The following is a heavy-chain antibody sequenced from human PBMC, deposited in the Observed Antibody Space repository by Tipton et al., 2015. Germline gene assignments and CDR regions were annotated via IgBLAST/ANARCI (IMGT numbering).Heavy chain of an antibody. J-gene: IGHJ6*02. CDR2: IYTSGST. V-gene: IGHV4-61*02. Sequence: TLSLTCTVSGGSVSSGSYYWSWIRQPAGKGLEWIGRIYTSGSTNYNPSLKSRVTMSVDTSKNQFSLNLSSVTAADAAVYYCARKPSGPGDYYYYGMDVWGQGTTVTVSS. D-gene: IGHD6-19*01. CDR1: GGSVSSGSYY. CDR3: ARKPSGPGDYYYYGMDV.